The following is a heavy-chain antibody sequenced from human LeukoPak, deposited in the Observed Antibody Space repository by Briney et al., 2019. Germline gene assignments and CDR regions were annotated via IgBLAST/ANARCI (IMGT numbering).Heavy chain of an antibody. CDR1: GFTFDDYV. V-gene: IGHV3-43*02. CDR3: ARHDYGGNSGDS. J-gene: IGHJ4*02. CDR2: ISGDGGAT. D-gene: IGHD4-23*01. Sequence: GGSLRLSCAASGFTFDDYVMHWVRQAPGKGLEWVSFISGDGGATYYADSAKGRFTISRDNAKNSLYLQMNSLRDEDTAVYYCARHDYGGNSGDSWGQGTLVTVSS.